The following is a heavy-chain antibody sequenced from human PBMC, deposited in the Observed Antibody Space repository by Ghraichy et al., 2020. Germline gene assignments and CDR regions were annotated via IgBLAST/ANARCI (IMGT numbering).Heavy chain of an antibody. Sequence: SCAASGFTFSSYAMSWVRQAPGKGLEWVSAISGSGGSTYYADSVKGRFTISRDNSKNTLYLQMNSLRAEDTAVYYCAKDGPHYDFWSGYSDYYYMDVWGKGTTVTVSS. D-gene: IGHD3-3*01. J-gene: IGHJ6*03. CDR3: AKDGPHYDFWSGYSDYYYMDV. CDR2: ISGSGGST. CDR1: GFTFSSYA. V-gene: IGHV3-23*01.